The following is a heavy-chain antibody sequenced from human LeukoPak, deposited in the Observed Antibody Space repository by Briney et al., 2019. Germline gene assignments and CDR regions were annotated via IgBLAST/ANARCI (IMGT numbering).Heavy chain of an antibody. V-gene: IGHV1-2*02. CDR3: ARDRRIAAADPFDY. J-gene: IGHJ4*02. D-gene: IGHD6-13*01. CDR2: INPNSGGT. Sequence: ASVKVSCKASGYTFTGYYMHWVRQAPGQGLEWMGWINPNSGGTNYAQKFQGRVTMTRDTSISTAYMELSRLRSDDTAVYYCARDRRIAAADPFDYWGQGTLVTVSS. CDR1: GYTFTGYY.